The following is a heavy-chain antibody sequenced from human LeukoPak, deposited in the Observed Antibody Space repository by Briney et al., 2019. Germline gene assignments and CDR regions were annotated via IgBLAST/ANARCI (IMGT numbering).Heavy chain of an antibody. CDR3: TRDWAMASDY. CDR2: VNGDGTST. CDR1: GFTFSSHW. V-gene: IGHV3-74*01. J-gene: IGHJ4*02. Sequence: GGSLRLSCAAFGFTFSSHWMHWVRQAPGKGLVWVSCVNGDGTSTIYADSVKGRFIISRDNARNTVYLQMNSLRAEDTALYYCTRDWAMASDYWGQGTLVTVSS. D-gene: IGHD3-16*01.